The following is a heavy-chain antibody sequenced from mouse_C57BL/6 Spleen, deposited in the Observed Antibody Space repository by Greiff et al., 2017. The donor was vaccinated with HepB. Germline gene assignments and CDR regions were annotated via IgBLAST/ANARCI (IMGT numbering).Heavy chain of an antibody. J-gene: IGHJ3*01. CDR2: ISYDGIN. V-gene: IGHV3-6*01. CDR1: GYSITSGYY. D-gene: IGHD3-2*02. CDR3: ARGSPQDWFAY. Sequence: EVQLQESGPGLVKPSQSLSLTCSVTGYSITSGYYWNWIRQFPGKKLEWMGYISYDGINNYNPSLKNRISITLDTSKNQFFLKLNSVTTEDTATYYCARGSPQDWFAYWGQGTLVTVSA.